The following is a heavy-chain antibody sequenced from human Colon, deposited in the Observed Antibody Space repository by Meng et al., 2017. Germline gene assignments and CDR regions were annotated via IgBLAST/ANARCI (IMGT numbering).Heavy chain of an antibody. CDR1: GYSFTSYA. D-gene: IGHD1-14*01. CDR2: ISAHNGNT. CDR3: MTTALTADYYYYGKDV. Sequence: ASVKVSCKASGYSFTSYAISWIRQAPGQGLEWMGWISAHNGNTHYAQSLQGRVTLTTDTSTSTAYMEVRSLRSDDTAVYYCMTTALTADYYYYGKDVWGQGITVTVSS. J-gene: IGHJ6*02. V-gene: IGHV1-18*01.